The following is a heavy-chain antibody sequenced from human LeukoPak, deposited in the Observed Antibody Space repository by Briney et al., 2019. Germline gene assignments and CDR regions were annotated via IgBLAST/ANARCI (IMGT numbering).Heavy chain of an antibody. V-gene: IGHV4-59*01. CDR3: ARGGGLNYYYYYMDV. Sequence: SETLSLTCTVSGGSISSYYWSWIRQPPGKGLEWIGYIYYSGSTNYNPSLKSRVTISVDTSKNQFSLKLSSVTAADTAVCYCARGGGLNYYYYYMDVWGKGTTVTIPS. CDR2: IYYSGST. CDR1: GGSISSYY. J-gene: IGHJ6*03. D-gene: IGHD3-16*01.